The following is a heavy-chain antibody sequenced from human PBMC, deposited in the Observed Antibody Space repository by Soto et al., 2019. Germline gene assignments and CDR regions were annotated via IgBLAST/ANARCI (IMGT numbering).Heavy chain of an antibody. V-gene: IGHV3-21*06. CDR3: ARESEDLTSNFDY. J-gene: IGHJ4*02. CDR1: GFTFTRYS. CDR2: ISSTTNYI. Sequence: GGSLRLACAASGFTFTRYSMNWVRQAPGKGLEWVSSISSTTNYIYYGDSMKGRFTISRDNAKNSLYLEMNSLRAEDTAVYYCARESEDLTSNFDYWGQGTLVTVS.